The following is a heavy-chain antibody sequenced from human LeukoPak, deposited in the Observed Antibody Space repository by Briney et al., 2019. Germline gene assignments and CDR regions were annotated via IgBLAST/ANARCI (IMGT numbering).Heavy chain of an antibody. CDR3: AKDLSRAVAADWFDP. Sequence: GSLRLSCAASAFTSINYDMSWGRNAPRKGMEWVSSISDSGGSTYYADSVNGRFTITRDNSKNTLYPQMTNLKAADTAVYYRAKDLSRAVAADWFDPWDQGSLVTVSS. J-gene: IGHJ5*02. CDR1: AFTSINYD. V-gene: IGHV3-23*01. CDR2: ISDSGGST. D-gene: IGHD6-19*01.